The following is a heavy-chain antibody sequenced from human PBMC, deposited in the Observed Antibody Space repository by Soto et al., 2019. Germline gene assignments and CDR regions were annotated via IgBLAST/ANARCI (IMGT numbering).Heavy chain of an antibody. CDR2: MSYRGTT. V-gene: IGHV4-59*01. Sequence: SETLSLTCTVSGASISAYGWSWIRQPAGKGLECIGYMSYRGTTNYNPSLKSRVTISTDTSKKQISLKLSSVTAADTAVYYCARAINFDFWSDSQSGYYFDYWGRGTLVTVSS. J-gene: IGHJ4*02. D-gene: IGHD3-3*01. CDR1: GASISAYG. CDR3: ARAINFDFWSDSQSGYYFDY.